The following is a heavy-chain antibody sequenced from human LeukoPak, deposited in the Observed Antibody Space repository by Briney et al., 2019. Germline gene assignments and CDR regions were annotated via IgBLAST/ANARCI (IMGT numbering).Heavy chain of an antibody. Sequence: SETLSLTCTVSGGSISSYYWSWIRQPAGKGLEWIGRIYTSGSTNYNPSLKSRVTMSVDTSKNQFSLELSSVTAADTAVYYCARDKRVLRYFDWLFGMDAFDIWGQGTMVTVSS. CDR2: IYTSGST. CDR1: GGSISSYY. V-gene: IGHV4-4*07. J-gene: IGHJ3*02. D-gene: IGHD3-9*01. CDR3: ARDKRVLRYFDWLFGMDAFDI.